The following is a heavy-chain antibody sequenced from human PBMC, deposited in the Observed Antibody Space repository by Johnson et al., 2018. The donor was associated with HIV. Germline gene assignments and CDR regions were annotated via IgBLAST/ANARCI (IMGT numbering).Heavy chain of an antibody. CDR2: ISTNGGST. D-gene: IGHD1-1*01. Sequence: VQLVESGGGVVQPGGSLRLSCAASGFTFSNYAMHWVRQAPGKGLDYVSGISTNGGSTYYANSVKGRFTISRDNSKNTLYLQMNSLRAEDTAVYYCAKATTGSDAFDIWGQGTTVTVSS. J-gene: IGHJ3*02. CDR3: AKATTGSDAFDI. CDR1: GFTFSNYA. V-gene: IGHV3-64*01.